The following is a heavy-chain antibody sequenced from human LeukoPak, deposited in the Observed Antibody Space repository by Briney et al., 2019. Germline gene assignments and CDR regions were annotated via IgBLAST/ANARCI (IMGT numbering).Heavy chain of an antibody. Sequence: SETLSLTCAAYGGSFSGYYWSWIRQPPGKGLEWIGEINHSGSTNYNPSLKSRVTMSVDTSKNQFSLKLTSVTAADTAVYYCARANSYDSSGHYYEFGYWGQGTLVTVSS. CDR2: INHSGST. CDR3: ARANSYDSSGHYYEFGY. V-gene: IGHV4-34*01. CDR1: GGSFSGYY. D-gene: IGHD3-22*01. J-gene: IGHJ4*02.